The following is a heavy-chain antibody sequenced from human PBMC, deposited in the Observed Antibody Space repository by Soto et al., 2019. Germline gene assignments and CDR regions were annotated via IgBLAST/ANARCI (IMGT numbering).Heavy chain of an antibody. CDR1: GYSISSGCF. D-gene: IGHD5-12*01. CDR2: MYHDGNT. J-gene: IGHJ4*02. Sequence: SETLSLTCAVSGYSISSGCFWGWIRQPPGKGLEWIANMYHDGNTHYNPPPKSRVTVSVDTSKNQFSLQLNSVTAADTAVYYCARESYSGYHSYDYWGQGILVTVSS. CDR3: ARESYSGYHSYDY. V-gene: IGHV4-38-2*02.